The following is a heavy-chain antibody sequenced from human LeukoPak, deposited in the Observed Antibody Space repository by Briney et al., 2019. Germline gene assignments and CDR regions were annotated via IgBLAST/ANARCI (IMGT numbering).Heavy chain of an antibody. J-gene: IGHJ5*02. Sequence: SETLSLTCTVSGGSISSSSYYWGWIRQPPGKGLAWIASMYHSGNTYYNPSLKSRVTVSVDTSKNQFSLKLNSVTAADTAVYYCATQQCSGGSCYSRAIWFDPWGQGTLVTVSS. CDR2: MYHSGNT. CDR1: GGSISSSSYY. V-gene: IGHV4-39*01. CDR3: ATQQCSGGSCYSRAIWFDP. D-gene: IGHD2-15*01.